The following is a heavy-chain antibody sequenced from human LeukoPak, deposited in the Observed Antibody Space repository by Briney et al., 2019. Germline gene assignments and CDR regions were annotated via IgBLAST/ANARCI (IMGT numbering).Heavy chain of an antibody. CDR2: IDNSGNTI. J-gene: IGHJ4*02. V-gene: IGHV3-48*03. D-gene: IGHD3-10*01. CDR1: GFTFSSYE. Sequence: GGSLRLSCAASGFTFSSYEMNWVRQAPGKGLEWVSYIDNSGNTIYYADSVKGRFTISRDNAKNSLYLQINSLRAEDTAAYYCAREGFFMVRGVIIRKGYFDYWGQGTLVTVSS. CDR3: AREGFFMVRGVIIRKGYFDY.